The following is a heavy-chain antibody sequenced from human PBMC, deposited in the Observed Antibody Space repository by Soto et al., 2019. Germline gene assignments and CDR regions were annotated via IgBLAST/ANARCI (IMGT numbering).Heavy chain of an antibody. J-gene: IGHJ5*02. D-gene: IGHD2-21*02. Sequence: PSETLSLTCAVYGGSFSGYYWSWIRQPPGKGLEWIGYIYYSGSTNYSPSLKSRVTISVDTSKNQFSLKLSSVTAADTAVYYCARAVVTATSNWFDPWGQGTLVTVSS. CDR2: IYYSGST. CDR3: ARAVVTATSNWFDP. V-gene: IGHV4-59*01. CDR1: GGSFSGYY.